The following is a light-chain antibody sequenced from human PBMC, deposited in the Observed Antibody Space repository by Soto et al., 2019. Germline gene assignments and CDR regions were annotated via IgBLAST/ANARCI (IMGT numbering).Light chain of an antibody. Sequence: QSALTQPASVSGSPGQSITISCTGTSSDVGAYDYVSWYQQHPDKAPKLIIFVVSNRPSGVSNRFSGSKSGNTASLTISGLQAEDEADYYCSLYTSSDTPYVFGTGTQVTVL. V-gene: IGLV2-14*01. CDR3: SLYTSSDTPYV. J-gene: IGLJ1*01. CDR1: SSDVGAYDY. CDR2: VVS.